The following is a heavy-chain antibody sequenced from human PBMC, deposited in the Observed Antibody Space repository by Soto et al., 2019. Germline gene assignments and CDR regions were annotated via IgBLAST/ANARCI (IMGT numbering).Heavy chain of an antibody. Sequence: PGGSLRLSCAASGFTFSSYWMSWVRQAPGKGLEWVANIKQDGSEKYYVDSVKGRFTISRDNAKNSLYLQMNSLRAEDTAVYYCARETFGYYYGSGSYSTSYYYYMDVWGKGTTVTVSS. V-gene: IGHV3-7*01. J-gene: IGHJ6*03. CDR1: GFTFSSYW. CDR2: IKQDGSEK. D-gene: IGHD3-10*01. CDR3: ARETFGYYYGSGSYSTSYYYYMDV.